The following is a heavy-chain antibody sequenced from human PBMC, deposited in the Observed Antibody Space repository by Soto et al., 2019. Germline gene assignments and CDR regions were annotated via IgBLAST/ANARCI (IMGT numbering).Heavy chain of an antibody. V-gene: IGHV4-39*01. CDR2: IYYSGST. CDR1: GGSISSSSYY. CDR3: ARRSFGLHYYDSSGYSLFDY. J-gene: IGHJ4*02. D-gene: IGHD3-22*01. Sequence: QLQLQESGPGLVKPSETLSLTCTVSGGSISSSSYYWGWIRQPPGKGLEWIGSIYYSGSTYYNPSLKSRVTISVDTSKNQFSMKLSSVTAADTAVYYCARRSFGLHYYDSSGYSLFDYWGQGTLVTVSS.